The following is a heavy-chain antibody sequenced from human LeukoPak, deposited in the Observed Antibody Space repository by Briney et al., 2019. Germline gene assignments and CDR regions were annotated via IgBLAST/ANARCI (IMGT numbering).Heavy chain of an antibody. CDR3: ARDGSGYSYGTPFDY. J-gene: IGHJ4*02. Sequence: GGSLRLSCAASGFTFSSYGMHWVRQAPGKGLEWVAVISYDGSNKYYADSVKGRFTISRDNSKNTLYLQMNSLRAEDTAVYYCARDGSGYSYGTPFDYWGQGTLVTVSS. CDR1: GFTFSSYG. D-gene: IGHD5-18*01. V-gene: IGHV3-30*19. CDR2: ISYDGSNK.